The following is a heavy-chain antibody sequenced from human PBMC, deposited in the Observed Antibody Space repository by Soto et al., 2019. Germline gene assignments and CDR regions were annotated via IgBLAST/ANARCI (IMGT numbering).Heavy chain of an antibody. CDR1: GFTFSSYA. CDR3: AKGSVGYCSSTSCYPLDY. CDR2: ISGSGGST. J-gene: IGHJ4*02. V-gene: IGHV3-23*01. D-gene: IGHD2-2*01. Sequence: EVQLLESGGGLVQPGGSLRLSCAASGFTFSSYAMSWVRQAPGKGLEWVSAISGSGGSTYYADSVKGRFTISRENSKNTLYLQMNSLRAEDTAVYYCAKGSVGYCSSTSCYPLDYWGQGTLVTVSS.